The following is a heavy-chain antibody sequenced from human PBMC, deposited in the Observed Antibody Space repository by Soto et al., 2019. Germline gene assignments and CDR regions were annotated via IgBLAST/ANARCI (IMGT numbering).Heavy chain of an antibody. CDR2: IYYSGST. CDR1: GGSISSYY. J-gene: IGHJ6*02. D-gene: IGHD3-10*01. Sequence: KTSETLSLTCTVSGGSISSYYWSWIRQPPGKGLEWIGYIYYSGSTNYNPSLKSRVTISVDTSKNQFSLKLSSVTAADTAVYYCASHSMSGSGSYRQFYGMDVWGQGTTVTVSS. V-gene: IGHV4-59*01. CDR3: ASHSMSGSGSYRQFYGMDV.